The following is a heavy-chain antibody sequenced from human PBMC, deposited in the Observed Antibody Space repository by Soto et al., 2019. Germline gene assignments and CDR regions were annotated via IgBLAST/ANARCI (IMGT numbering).Heavy chain of an antibody. J-gene: IGHJ3*02. D-gene: IGHD5-12*01. CDR2: IYYSGST. Sequence: SETLSLTCTVSGGSISSSSYYWGWIRQPPGKGLEWIGSIYYSGSTYYNPSLKSRVTISVDTSKNQFSLKLSSVTAADTAVYYCARRNVDIVATNAFDIWGQGTMVTVAS. CDR1: GGSISSSSYY. V-gene: IGHV4-39*01. CDR3: ARRNVDIVATNAFDI.